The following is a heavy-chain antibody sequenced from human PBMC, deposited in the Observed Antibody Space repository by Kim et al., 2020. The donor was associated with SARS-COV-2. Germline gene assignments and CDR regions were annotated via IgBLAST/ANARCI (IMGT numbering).Heavy chain of an antibody. CDR3: ARVDTVTTLAHFIDY. Sequence: PSLKSRVTISVDTSKNQFSLKLSSVTAADTAVYYCARVDTVTTLAHFIDYWGQGTLVTVSS. V-gene: IGHV4-31*02. D-gene: IGHD4-4*01. J-gene: IGHJ4*02.